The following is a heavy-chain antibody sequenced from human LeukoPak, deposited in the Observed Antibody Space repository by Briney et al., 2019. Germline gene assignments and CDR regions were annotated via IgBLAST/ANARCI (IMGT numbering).Heavy chain of an antibody. J-gene: IGHJ6*03. D-gene: IGHD3-16*02. CDR2: IYYSGST. Sequence: PSETLSLTCTVSGGSISSSSYYWGWIRQPPGKGLEWIGSIYYSGSTYYNPSLKSRVTISVDTSKNQFSLKLSSVTAADTAVYYCARGQFMITFGGVIVMGGYYYYMDVWGKGTTVTVSS. V-gene: IGHV4-39*07. CDR3: ARGQFMITFGGVIVMGGYYYYMDV. CDR1: GGSISSSSYY.